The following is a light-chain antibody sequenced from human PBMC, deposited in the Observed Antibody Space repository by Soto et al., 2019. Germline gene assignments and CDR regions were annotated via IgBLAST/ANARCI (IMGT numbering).Light chain of an antibody. V-gene: IGKV3-20*01. Sequence: EIVLTQSPGTLSLSPGARATLSCRASQSVSSSYLAWYQQKPGQAPRLLTYGATRRATGIPDRFSGSGSGTDFTVTISSLEPEDFAVYYCQQYGSSPWTFGQGTRLEIK. CDR2: GAT. J-gene: IGKJ1*01. CDR1: QSVSSSY. CDR3: QQYGSSPWT.